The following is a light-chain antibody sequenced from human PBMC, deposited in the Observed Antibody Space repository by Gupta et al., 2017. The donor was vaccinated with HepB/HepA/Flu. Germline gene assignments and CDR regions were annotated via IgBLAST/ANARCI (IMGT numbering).Light chain of an antibody. CDR1: QVISPW. V-gene: IGKV1-5*03. CDR3: QHKNNYSRT. J-gene: IGKJ4*01. CDR2: QVS. Sequence: DIQMTQSPPTLSASVGDRVTITCRASQVISPWLAWYQQKPGKAPKVLISQVSSLHVGVPSRFSGGGSGTEFALTISSLQPDDFATYYCQHKNNYSRTFGGGTRVDMK.